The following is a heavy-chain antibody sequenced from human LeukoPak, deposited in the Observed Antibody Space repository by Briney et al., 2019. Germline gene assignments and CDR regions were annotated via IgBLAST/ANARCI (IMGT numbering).Heavy chain of an antibody. CDR2: ISWNSGSR. CDR1: GFTFDDYA. J-gene: IGHJ4*02. CDR3: AKDKGLNSSSWYLVYYFDY. Sequence: GGSLRLSCAASGFTFDDYAMHWVRQAPGKGLEWVSGISWNSGSRGYAAYVKGRFTISRDNAKNSLYLQMNSLRAEDTALYYCAKDKGLNSSSWYLVYYFDYWGQGTLVTVSS. V-gene: IGHV3-9*01. D-gene: IGHD6-13*01.